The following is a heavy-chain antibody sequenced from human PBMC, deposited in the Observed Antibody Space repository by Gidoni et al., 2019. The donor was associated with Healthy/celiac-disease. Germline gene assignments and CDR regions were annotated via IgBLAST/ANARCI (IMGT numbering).Heavy chain of an antibody. V-gene: IGHV3-23*01. J-gene: IGHJ4*02. D-gene: IGHD6-13*01. CDR3: AKARSSSWCCDY. Sequence: TISRDNSKNTLYLQMNSLRAEDTAVYYCAKARSSSWCCDYWGQGTLVTVSS.